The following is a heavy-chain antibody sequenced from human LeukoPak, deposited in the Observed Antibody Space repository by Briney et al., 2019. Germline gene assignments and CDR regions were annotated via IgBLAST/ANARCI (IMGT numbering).Heavy chain of an antibody. CDR1: GFTFSSYS. D-gene: IGHD1-26*01. V-gene: IGHV3-21*01. CDR2: ISSSSSYI. Sequence: GGSLRLPCAASGFTFSSYSMNWVRQAPGKGLEWVSSISSSSSYIYYADSVKGRFTISRDNAKNSLYLQMNSLRAEDTAVYYCARGRYSGSYYGEYFQHWGQGTLVTVSS. CDR3: ARGRYSGSYYGEYFQH. J-gene: IGHJ1*01.